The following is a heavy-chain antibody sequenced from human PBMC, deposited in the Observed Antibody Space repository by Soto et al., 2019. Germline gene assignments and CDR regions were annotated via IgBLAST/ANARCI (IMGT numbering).Heavy chain of an antibody. D-gene: IGHD2-21*02. Sequence: EVQLAESGGGLIQPGRSLRLSCAASGFAVSDTYMSWFREAPGKGLECVSVIYDNGNTYYAESVSGRFTISRDHSKNTLFLKMNTLRPEDTAIYYCARSIGTGDTLQIGDSWGQGTLVTVS. J-gene: IGHJ4*02. CDR1: GFAVSDTY. V-gene: IGHV3-53*01. CDR3: ARSIGTGDTLQIGDS. CDR2: IYDNGNT.